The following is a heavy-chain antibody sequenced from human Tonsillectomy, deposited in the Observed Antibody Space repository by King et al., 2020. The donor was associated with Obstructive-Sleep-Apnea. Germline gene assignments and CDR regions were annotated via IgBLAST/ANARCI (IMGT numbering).Heavy chain of an antibody. CDR2: IYYSGST. J-gene: IGHJ3*02. V-gene: IGHV4-31*03. CDR1: GGSISSVGYY. Sequence: VQLQESGPGLVKPSQTLSLTCTVSGGSISSVGYYWSWIRQHSGKGLEWIGYIYYSGSTYYNPSLKSRVTISVDTSKNQFSLKLSSVTAADTAVYYCARGAMTLGAFDIWGQGTMVTVSS. CDR3: ARGAMTLGAFDI. D-gene: IGHD2-2*01.